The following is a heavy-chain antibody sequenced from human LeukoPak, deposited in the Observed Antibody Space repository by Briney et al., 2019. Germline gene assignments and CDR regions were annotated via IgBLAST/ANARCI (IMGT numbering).Heavy chain of an antibody. CDR3: ARGVSYYYDNSGHPGWYFDL. J-gene: IGHJ2*01. Sequence: PGGSLRLSCAVSGFTFNYYDMHWVRQAPGKRLEWVSAIRTTGDTHYPDSLKGRFAMSKEDAKNSVHLQMNTLRAGDTAAYYCARGVSYYYDNSGHPGWYFDLWGRGTLVTVSS. V-gene: IGHV3-13*01. CDR2: IRTTGDT. CDR1: GFTFNYYD. D-gene: IGHD3-22*01.